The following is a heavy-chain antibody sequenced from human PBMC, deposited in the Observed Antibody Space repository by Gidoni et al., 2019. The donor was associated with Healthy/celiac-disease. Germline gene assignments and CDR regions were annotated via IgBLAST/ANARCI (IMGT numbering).Heavy chain of an antibody. CDR1: GGSISSSSYY. D-gene: IGHD2-2*02. CDR2: IYYSGST. CDR3: ARLPYQLLYFWYFDL. J-gene: IGHJ2*01. V-gene: IGHV4-39*01. Sequence: QLQLQESGPGLVKPSATLSLTCPVSGGSISSSSYYWGWIRQPPGKGLEWIGSIYYSGSTYYNPSLKIRVTISVDTSKNQFSLKLSSVTAADTAVYYCARLPYQLLYFWYFDLWGRGTMVTVSS.